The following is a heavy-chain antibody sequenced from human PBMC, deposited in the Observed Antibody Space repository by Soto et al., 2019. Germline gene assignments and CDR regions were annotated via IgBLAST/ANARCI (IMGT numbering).Heavy chain of an antibody. J-gene: IGHJ6*02. CDR3: ARDPLASAGTEGLRFSNYYYYGMDV. CDR1: GDSVSSNSAA. CDR2: TYYRSKWYN. V-gene: IGHV6-1*01. D-gene: IGHD6-13*01. Sequence: PSQTLSLSCDISGDSVSSNSAAWNWIRQSPSRGLEWLGRTYYRSKWYNDYAVSVKSRITINPDTSKNQFSLQLNSVTPEDTAVYYCARDPLASAGTEGLRFSNYYYYGMDVWGQGTTVTASS.